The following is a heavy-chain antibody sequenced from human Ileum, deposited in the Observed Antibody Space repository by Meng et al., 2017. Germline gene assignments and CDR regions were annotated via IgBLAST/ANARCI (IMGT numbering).Heavy chain of an antibody. Sequence: GSLRLSCAVYGGSFSGYYWSWIRQPPGKGLEWIGEINHSGSTNYHPSLKSRVTISVDTSKNQFSLKLSSVTAADTAVYYCASIEVSRDYWGQGTLVTVSS. V-gene: IGHV4-34*01. J-gene: IGHJ4*02. CDR1: GGSFSGYY. CDR3: ASIEVSRDY. D-gene: IGHD3-16*02. CDR2: INHSGST.